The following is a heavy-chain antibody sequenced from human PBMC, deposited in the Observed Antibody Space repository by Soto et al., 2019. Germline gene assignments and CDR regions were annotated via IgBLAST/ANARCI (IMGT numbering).Heavy chain of an antibody. CDR1: GYTFTTYA. J-gene: IGHJ4*02. V-gene: IGHV1-3*01. CDR3: ARGRVVRGDTTSVPHDF. CDR2: INAGGGDT. Sequence: ASVKVSCKTSGYTFTTYAMHWVRQAPGQRLEWMGWINAGGGDTKYSQRFQGRVTISRDTSANTVYMELSSLTPEDTAVYYCARGRVVRGDTTSVPHDFWGQGTLVPVSS. D-gene: IGHD3-10*01.